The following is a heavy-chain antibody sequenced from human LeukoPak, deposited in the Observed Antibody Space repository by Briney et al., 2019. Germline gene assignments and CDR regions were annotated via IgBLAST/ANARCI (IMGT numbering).Heavy chain of an antibody. V-gene: IGHV4-4*02. CDR1: GGSISSSNW. CDR2: IYHSGST. J-gene: IGHJ4*02. Sequence: SETLSLTCAVSGGSISSSNWWSWVRQPPGKGLEWVGEIYHSGSTNYNPSLKSRVTISVDTSKNQFSLKLSSVTAADTAVYYCARISFCSVDYWGQGTLVTVSS. D-gene: IGHD2-15*01. CDR3: ARISFCSVDY.